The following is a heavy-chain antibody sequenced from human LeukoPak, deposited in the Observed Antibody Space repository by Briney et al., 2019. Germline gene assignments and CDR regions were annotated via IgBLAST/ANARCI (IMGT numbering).Heavy chain of an antibody. CDR1: GFTFSYYY. CDR2: ISSSGSTI. V-gene: IGHV3-11*01. CDR3: AKMKGHPLPKYYMDV. Sequence: PGGSLGLSCAASGFTFSYYYMSWIRQAPGKGLEWVSHISSSGSTINYADSVKGRFTISRDNAKNTLYLEMNSLRAEDTAIYYCAKMKGHPLPKYYMDVWGQGTTVTVSS. J-gene: IGHJ6*03.